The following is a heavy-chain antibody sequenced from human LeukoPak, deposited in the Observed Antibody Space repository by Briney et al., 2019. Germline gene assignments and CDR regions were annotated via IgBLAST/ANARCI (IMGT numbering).Heavy chain of an antibody. J-gene: IGHJ4*02. D-gene: IGHD3-22*01. CDR2: IYYSGST. V-gene: IGHV4-59*01. Sequence: SETLSLTCTVSGGSISPYYWSWIRPPPGKGLEWIGYIYYSGSTNYNPSLKSRVTISLDTSKNQFSLKLSSVTAADTAVYYCARSTWLLDKWGQGTLVTVSS. CDR3: ARSTWLLDK. CDR1: GGSISPYY.